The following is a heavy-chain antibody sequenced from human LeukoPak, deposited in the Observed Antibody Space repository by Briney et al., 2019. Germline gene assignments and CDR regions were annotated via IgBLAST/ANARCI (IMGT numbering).Heavy chain of an antibody. Sequence: PSETLSLTCTVSGGSISYYYWTWIRQPPGKGLEWIGEINHSGSTNYNSSLKSRVTISVDTSKNQFSLQLSSVTAADRAVYYCARHPYYYDSSGYPRRNAFDFWGQGTTVTVSS. CDR2: INHSGST. V-gene: IGHV4-34*01. J-gene: IGHJ3*01. CDR1: GGSISYYY. D-gene: IGHD3-22*01. CDR3: ARHPYYYDSSGYPRRNAFDF.